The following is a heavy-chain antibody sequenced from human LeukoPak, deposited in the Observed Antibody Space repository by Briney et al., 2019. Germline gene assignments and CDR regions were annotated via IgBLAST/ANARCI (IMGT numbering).Heavy chain of an antibody. CDR3: ARWPRHCSGGSCYNSGWDYFDY. CDR2: INHSGST. J-gene: IGHJ4*02. V-gene: IGHV4-34*01. CDR1: GGSFSGYY. Sequence: PSETLSLTCAVYGGSFSGYYWSWIRQPPGKGLEWIGEINHSGSTNYNPSLKSRVTISVDTSKNQFSLKVSSVTAADTAVYYCARWPRHCSGGSCYNSGWDYFDYWGQGTLVTVSS. D-gene: IGHD2-15*01.